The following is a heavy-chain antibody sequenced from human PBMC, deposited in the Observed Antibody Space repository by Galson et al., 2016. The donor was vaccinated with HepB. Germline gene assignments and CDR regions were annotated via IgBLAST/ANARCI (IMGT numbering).Heavy chain of an antibody. CDR1: GFTFSNYA. D-gene: IGHD6-19*01. CDR3: AKDSGSGWYGDYFDY. CDR2: ITGGGGGT. Sequence: SLRLSCAVSGFTFSNYAMNWVRQAPGKGLEWVSSITGGGGGTYYANSVKGRFIISRDNSKNTLYLQMSSLRAEDTALYYCAKDSGSGWYGDYFDYWGQGTLVTVSS. V-gene: IGHV3-23*01. J-gene: IGHJ4*02.